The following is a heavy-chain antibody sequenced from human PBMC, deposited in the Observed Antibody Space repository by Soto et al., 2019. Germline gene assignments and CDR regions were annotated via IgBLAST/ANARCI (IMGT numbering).Heavy chain of an antibody. CDR2: INAGNGNT. J-gene: IGHJ6*02. CDR1: GYTFTSYA. CDR3: ASAVGRVPVVPAAPYYYYYGMDV. V-gene: IGHV1-3*01. Sequence: ASVKVSCKXSGYTFTSYAMHWVRQAPGQRLEWMGWINAGNGNTKYSQKFQGRVTITRDTSASTAYMELSSLRSEDTAVYYCASAVGRVPVVPAAPYYYYYGMDVWGQGTTVTVSS. D-gene: IGHD2-2*01.